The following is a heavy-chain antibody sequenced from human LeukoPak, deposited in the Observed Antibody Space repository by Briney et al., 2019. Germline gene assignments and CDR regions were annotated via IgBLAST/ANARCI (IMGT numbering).Heavy chain of an antibody. V-gene: IGHV1-3*01. D-gene: IGHD1-26*01. Sequence: GASVKVSCKASGYTFTSYAMHWVRQAPGQRLEWMGWINAGNGNTKYSQKFQGRVTITRDTSASTAYMELSSLRSEDTAVYYCASPQYSGSYSPYYYGMDVWSQGTTVTVSS. J-gene: IGHJ6*02. CDR3: ASPQYSGSYSPYYYGMDV. CDR1: GYTFTSYA. CDR2: INAGNGNT.